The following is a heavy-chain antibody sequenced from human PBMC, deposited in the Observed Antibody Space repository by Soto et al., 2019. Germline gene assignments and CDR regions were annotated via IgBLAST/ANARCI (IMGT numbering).Heavy chain of an antibody. CDR3: ARGRYYYGSGSYKDYYGMDV. CDR1: GYTFTGYY. D-gene: IGHD3-10*01. CDR2: INPNSGGT. V-gene: IGHV1-2*04. Sequence: EASVKVSCKASGYTFTGYYMHWVRQAPGQGLEWMGWINPNSGGTNYAQKFQGWVTMTRDTSISTAYMELSRLRSDDTAVYYCARGRYYYGSGSYKDYYGMDVWGQGTTVTVSS. J-gene: IGHJ6*02.